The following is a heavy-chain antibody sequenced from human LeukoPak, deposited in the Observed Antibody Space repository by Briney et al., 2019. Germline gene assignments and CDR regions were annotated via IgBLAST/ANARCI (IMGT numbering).Heavy chain of an antibody. CDR1: GGSFSGYY. CDR2: INHSGST. J-gene: IGHJ4*02. Sequence: SETLSLTCAVYGGSFSGYYWSWIRQPPGKGLEWIGEINHSGSTNYNPSLKSRVTISVDTSKNQFSLKLSSVTAADTAVYYCARHSLEYSSSPFDYWGQGTLVTVSS. D-gene: IGHD6-6*01. V-gene: IGHV4-34*01. CDR3: ARHSLEYSSSPFDY.